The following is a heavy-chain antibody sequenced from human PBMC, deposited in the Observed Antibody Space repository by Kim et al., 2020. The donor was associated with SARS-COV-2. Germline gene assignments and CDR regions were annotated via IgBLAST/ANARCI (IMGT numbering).Heavy chain of an antibody. D-gene: IGHD3-10*01. Sequence: ASVKVSCKASGYTFTSYYMHWVRQAPGQGLEWMGIINPSGGSTSYAQKFQGRVTMTRDTSTSTVYMELSSLRSEDTAVYYCARGSYGSGSYYHDAFDIWGQGTMVTVYS. V-gene: IGHV1-46*01. CDR2: INPSGGST. CDR1: GYTFTSYY. J-gene: IGHJ3*02. CDR3: ARGSYGSGSYYHDAFDI.